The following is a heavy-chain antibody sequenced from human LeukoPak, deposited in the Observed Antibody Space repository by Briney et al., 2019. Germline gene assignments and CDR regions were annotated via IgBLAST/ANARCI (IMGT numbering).Heavy chain of an antibody. CDR2: IYYSGST. J-gene: IGHJ4*02. V-gene: IGHV4-4*02. Sequence: SGTLSLTCAVSGGSISSSYWWSWVRQPPGKGLEWIGEIYYSGSTNYNPSLKSRVTISVDKSKSQFSLKLSSVTAADTAVYYCARKGYTIGSFDYWGQGTLVTVSS. D-gene: IGHD5-18*01. CDR3: ARKGYTIGSFDY. CDR1: GGSISSSYW.